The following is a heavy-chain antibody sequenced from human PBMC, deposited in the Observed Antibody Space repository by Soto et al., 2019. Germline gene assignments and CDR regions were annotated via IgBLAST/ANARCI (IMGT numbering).Heavy chain of an antibody. J-gene: IGHJ5*02. V-gene: IGHV4-61*08. Sequence: SETLSLTCTVSGGSVSSGGYYWSWIRQHPGKGLEWIGYIYYSGSTNYNPSLKSRVTISVDTSKNQFSLKLSSVTAADTAVYYCARDDYSNWFDPWGQGTLVTVSS. CDR2: IYYSGST. D-gene: IGHD4-4*01. CDR3: ARDDYSNWFDP. CDR1: GGSVSSGGYY.